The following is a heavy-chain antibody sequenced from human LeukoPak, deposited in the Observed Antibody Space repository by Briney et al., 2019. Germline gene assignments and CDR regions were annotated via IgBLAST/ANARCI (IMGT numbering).Heavy chain of an antibody. CDR2: ISSSSSYI. Sequence: GGSLRLSCAASGFTFSSYSMNWVRQAPGKGLEWVSSISSSSSYIYYADSVKGRFTISRDNAKNSLYLQMNSLRAEDTAVYHCARDTPLGAFDIWGQGTMVTVSS. V-gene: IGHV3-21*01. CDR3: ARDTPLGAFDI. CDR1: GFTFSSYS. J-gene: IGHJ3*02.